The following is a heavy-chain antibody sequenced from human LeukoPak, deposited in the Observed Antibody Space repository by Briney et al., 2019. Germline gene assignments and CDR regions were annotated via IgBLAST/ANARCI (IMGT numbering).Heavy chain of an antibody. CDR3: AKDSRGCSYGYTLDY. CDR2: ISYDGSNK. D-gene: IGHD5-18*01. V-gene: IGHV3-30*18. CDR1: GFTFISYG. J-gene: IGHJ4*02. Sequence: PGRSLRLSCAASGFTFISYGMHWVRQAPGKGLEWVAVISYDGSNKYYADSVKGRFTISRDNSKNTLYLQMNSLRAEDTAVYYCAKDSRGCSYGYTLDYWGQGTLVTVSS.